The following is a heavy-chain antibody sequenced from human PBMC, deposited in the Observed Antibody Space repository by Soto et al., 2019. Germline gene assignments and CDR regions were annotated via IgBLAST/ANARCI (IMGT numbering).Heavy chain of an antibody. Sequence: QPGGSLSLSCSASGFTFSSYAMHWVRQAPRKGLEYVSAISSNGGSTYYADSVKGRFTISKDNSKNRLYLQMSSLRAEDTAVYYCLKAPGIVNAFDIWGQGTMVTVSS. J-gene: IGHJ3*02. V-gene: IGHV3-64D*06. D-gene: IGHD3-16*02. CDR1: GFTFSSYA. CDR2: ISSNGGST. CDR3: LKAPGIVNAFDI.